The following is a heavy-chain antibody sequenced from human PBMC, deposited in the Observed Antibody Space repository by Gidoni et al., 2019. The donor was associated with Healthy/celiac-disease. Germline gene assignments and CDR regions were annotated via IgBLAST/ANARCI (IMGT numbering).Heavy chain of an antibody. Sequence: RSLRLSCAASGFTFSSYAMHWVRQAPGKGLEWVAVISYDGSNKYYADPVKGRFTISRDNSKNTLYLQMNSLRAEDTAVYYCARGGVVVVAAIDYWGQGTLVTVSS. D-gene: IGHD2-15*01. V-gene: IGHV3-30-3*01. CDR2: ISYDGSNK. CDR1: GFTFSSYA. CDR3: ARGGVVVVAAIDY. J-gene: IGHJ4*02.